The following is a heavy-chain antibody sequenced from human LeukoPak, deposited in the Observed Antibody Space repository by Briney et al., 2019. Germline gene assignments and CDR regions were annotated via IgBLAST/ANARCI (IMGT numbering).Heavy chain of an antibody. Sequence: AGGSLRLSCAASGFTFSSYGMHWVRQAPGKGLEWVAFIRYDGSNKYYADSVKGRFTISRDNSKNTLYLQMNSLRAEDTAVYYCAKRDRGYSYGAGVEYYYYYYYMDVWGKGTTVTISS. CDR3: AKRDRGYSYGAGVEYYYYYYYMDV. J-gene: IGHJ6*03. CDR2: IRYDGSNK. V-gene: IGHV3-30*02. D-gene: IGHD5-18*01. CDR1: GFTFSSYG.